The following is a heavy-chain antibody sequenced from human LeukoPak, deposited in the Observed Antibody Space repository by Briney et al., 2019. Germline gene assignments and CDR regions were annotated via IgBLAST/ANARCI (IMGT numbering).Heavy chain of an antibody. J-gene: IGHJ6*01. CDR3: AREGGKMATISYYYYGMDV. Sequence: GGSLRLFCAASGFTFSSYEMNWVRQAPGKGLEWVSYISSSGSTIYYADSVKGRFTISRDNAKNSLYLQMNSLRAEDTAVYYCAREGGKMATISYYYYGMDVWGQGTSVTVSS. V-gene: IGHV3-48*03. CDR2: ISSSGSTI. D-gene: IGHD5-24*01. CDR1: GFTFSSYE.